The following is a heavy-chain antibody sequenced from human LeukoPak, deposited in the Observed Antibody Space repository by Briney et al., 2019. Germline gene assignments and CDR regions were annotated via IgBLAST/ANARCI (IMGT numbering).Heavy chain of an antibody. CDR1: GGSFSGYY. CDR2: INNSGST. CDR3: ARKVNRYCSSTSCYRPFYYFDY. J-gene: IGHJ4*02. Sequence: SETLSLTCAVYGGSFSGYYLSWIRQPPGKGLEWIGEINNSGSTNYNPSLKSRVTISVDTSKNQFSLMLSSVTAADTAVYYCARKVNRYCSSTSCYRPFYYFDYWGQGTLVTVSS. D-gene: IGHD2-2*02. V-gene: IGHV4-34*01.